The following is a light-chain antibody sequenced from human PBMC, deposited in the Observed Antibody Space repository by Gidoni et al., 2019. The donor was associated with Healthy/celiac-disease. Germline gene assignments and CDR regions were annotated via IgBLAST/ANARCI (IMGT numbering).Light chain of an antibody. V-gene: IGKV1-39*01. CDR2: AAS. CDR3: QQSYRTPQT. Sequence: IQLTQSPSSLSASVGDRVTITCRSSQSISSYLNWYQQKPGKAPKLLIYAASSLQSGVPSRFSGSGSGTDFTRTISSLQPEDFATDYCQQSYRTPQTFXXXTKLEIK. CDR1: QSISSY. J-gene: IGKJ2*01.